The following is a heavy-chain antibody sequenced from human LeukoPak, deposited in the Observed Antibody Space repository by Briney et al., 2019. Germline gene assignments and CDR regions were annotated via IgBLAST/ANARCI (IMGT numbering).Heavy chain of an antibody. D-gene: IGHD1-26*01. J-gene: IGHJ4*02. CDR2: IKSDGTT. CDR1: GFTFSSAW. CDR3: ARDGSYKFDY. V-gene: IGHV3-74*01. Sequence: GGSLRLSCAASGFTFSSAWMPWVRQTPGKGLVWVSRIKSDGTTNYADSVKGRFTISRDNAKNTLYLQMNNLRAEDTAVYYCARDGSYKFDYWGQGTLVTVSS.